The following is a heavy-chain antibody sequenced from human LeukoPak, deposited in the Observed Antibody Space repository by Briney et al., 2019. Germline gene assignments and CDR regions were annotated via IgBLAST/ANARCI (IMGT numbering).Heavy chain of an antibody. CDR3: ARVDIAARVPDY. V-gene: IGHV1-2*02. CDR1: GYTFTGYY. D-gene: IGHD6-6*01. Sequence: ASVKVSCKAPGYTFTGYYMHWVRQAPGQGLEWMGWINPNSGGTNYAQKFQGRVTMTRDTSISTAYMELSRLRSDDTAVYYCARVDIAARVPDYWGQGTLVTVSS. J-gene: IGHJ4*02. CDR2: INPNSGGT.